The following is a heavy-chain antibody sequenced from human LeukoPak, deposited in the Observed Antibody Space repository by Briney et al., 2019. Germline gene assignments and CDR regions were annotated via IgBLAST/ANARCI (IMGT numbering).Heavy chain of an antibody. J-gene: IGHJ4*02. V-gene: IGHV1-69*13. D-gene: IGHD3-22*01. CDR2: IIPIFGTA. Sequence: SVKVSCKASGYTFTSYDINWVRQAPGQGLEWMGGIIPIFGTANYAQKFQGRVTITADESTSTAYMELSSLRSEDTAVYYCARVYYDSSGFSLFDYWGQGTLVTVSS. CDR3: ARVYYDSSGFSLFDY. CDR1: GYTFTSYD.